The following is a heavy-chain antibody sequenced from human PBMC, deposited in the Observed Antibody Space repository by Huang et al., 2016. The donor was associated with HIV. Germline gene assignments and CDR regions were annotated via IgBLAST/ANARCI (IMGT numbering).Heavy chain of an antibody. J-gene: IGHJ3*02. V-gene: IGHV3-11*01. CDR2: IRLSGTTI. CDR1: GLVFSDHY. D-gene: IGHD6-19*01. CDR3: ARRMAGWDDVFDM. Sequence: QVQLVESGGGLVKPGGSLRLSCAASGLVFSDHYMNWIRQAPGKGLECISYIRLSGTTIRYADSVKGRFTISRDNAKKSLFLEMNSLRVEDTAVYYCARRMAGWDDVFDMWGQGTMVTVSS.